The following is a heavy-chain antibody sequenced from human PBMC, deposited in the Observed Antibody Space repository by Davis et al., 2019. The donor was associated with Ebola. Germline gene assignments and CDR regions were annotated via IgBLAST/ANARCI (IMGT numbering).Heavy chain of an antibody. V-gene: IGHV4-34*01. CDR2: INHSGNT. J-gene: IGHJ6*04. CDR1: GGSFSGYY. Sequence: PSETLSLTCAVYGGSFSGYYWTWIRQPPGKGLEWIGEINHSGNTNYNPSLKSRVTISVDTSKNQFSLKLSSVTAADTAVYYCARGGGYSYGYNYYYGMDVWGKGTTVTVSS. D-gene: IGHD5-18*01. CDR3: ARGGGYSYGYNYYYGMDV.